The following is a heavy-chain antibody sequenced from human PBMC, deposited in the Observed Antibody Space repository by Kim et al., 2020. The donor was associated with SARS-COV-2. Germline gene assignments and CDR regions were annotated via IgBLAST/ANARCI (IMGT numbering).Heavy chain of an antibody. Sequence: STPPLKSRVAISVDTSKNQFSLKLSSVTAADTAVYYCARGRIMPGYYFDYWGQGTLVTVSS. CDR3: ARGRIMPGYYFDY. D-gene: IGHD2-2*01. V-gene: IGHV4-59*09. J-gene: IGHJ4*02.